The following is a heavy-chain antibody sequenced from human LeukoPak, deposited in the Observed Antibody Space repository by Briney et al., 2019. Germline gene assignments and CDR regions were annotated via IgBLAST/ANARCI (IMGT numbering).Heavy chain of an antibody. Sequence: GGSLRLSCAASGFTFSSYAMSWVRQAPGKGLEWVSAISSSGGSTYYADSVKGRFTISRDNSKNTLYLQMNSLRAEDTAVYYCAKDDSSGYYADYWGQGTLVTVSS. CDR2: ISSSGGST. CDR3: AKDDSSGYYADY. CDR1: GFTFSSYA. D-gene: IGHD3-22*01. V-gene: IGHV3-23*01. J-gene: IGHJ4*02.